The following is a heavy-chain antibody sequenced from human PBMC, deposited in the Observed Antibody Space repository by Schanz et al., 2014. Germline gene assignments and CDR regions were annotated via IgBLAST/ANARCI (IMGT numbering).Heavy chain of an antibody. V-gene: IGHV1-69*02. D-gene: IGHD5-12*01. CDR3: ARTGYDPSLAD. CDR2: IIPITGIT. CDR1: GDTFRSYT. J-gene: IGHJ4*02. Sequence: QVQLVQSGAEVKKPGSSVKVSCEASGDTFRSYTINWVRHAPGQGLEWMGRIIPITGITNYAQKFQGGVTFTAEKSTSTALLEVNSLRSEDTGVYYCARTGYDPSLADWGQGTLVTVSS.